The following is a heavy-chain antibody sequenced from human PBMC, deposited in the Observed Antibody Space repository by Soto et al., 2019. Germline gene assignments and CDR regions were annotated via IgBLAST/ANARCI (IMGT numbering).Heavy chain of an antibody. CDR3: ARGPSIYSSRRRQGDD. Sequence: ASVKVSCKASGGTFSSYAISWVRQAPGQGLEWMGGIIPIFGTANYAQKFQGRVTITADESTSTAYMELSSLRSEDTAVYYCARGPSIYSSRRRQGDDWGQGTLVTVSS. CDR1: GGTFSSYA. D-gene: IGHD6-13*01. CDR2: IIPIFGTA. J-gene: IGHJ4*02. V-gene: IGHV1-69*13.